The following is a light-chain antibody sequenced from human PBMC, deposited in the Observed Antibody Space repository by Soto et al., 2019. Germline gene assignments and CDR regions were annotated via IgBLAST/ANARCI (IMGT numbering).Light chain of an antibody. V-gene: IGLV2-14*01. CDR2: EVS. J-gene: IGLJ2*01. Sequence: QSALTQPASVSGSPGQSITISCTGTSSDVGGYNYVSWYQQHPGKAPKLMIYEVSNRPSGVSNRFSGSKSGNTASLTISGLQAEDEADYYFSSYTSSSTLVVFGGGTKRTVL. CDR3: SSYTSSSTLVV. CDR1: SSDVGGYNY.